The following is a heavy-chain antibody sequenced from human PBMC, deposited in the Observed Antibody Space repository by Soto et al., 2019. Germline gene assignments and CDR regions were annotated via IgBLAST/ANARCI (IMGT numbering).Heavy chain of an antibody. D-gene: IGHD2-2*01. CDR1: GGTFSSYA. Sequence: QVQLVQSGAEVKKPGSSVKVSCKASGGTFSSYAISWVRQAPGQGLEWMGGISPIFGTANYAQKFQGRVTITADESTSTAYMELGRLRAEDTAVYYCARPPTVVPAALVDYYGMDVWGQGTTVTVSS. J-gene: IGHJ6*02. CDR2: ISPIFGTA. V-gene: IGHV1-69*12. CDR3: ARPPTVVPAALVDYYGMDV.